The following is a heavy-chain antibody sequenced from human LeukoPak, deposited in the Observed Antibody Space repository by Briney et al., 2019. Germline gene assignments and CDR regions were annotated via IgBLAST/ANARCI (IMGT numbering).Heavy chain of an antibody. CDR2: IWHDGSIE. Sequence: GGSLRLSCVVSGFTFRGEDMHWVRQAPGKGLEWVAVIWHDGSIESYGDSVKGRFTVSRDNGNNTMYLQMNSLRAEDTAIYYCARAKYSSRWSLDYWGQGALVTVSS. J-gene: IGHJ4*02. V-gene: IGHV3-33*03. CDR3: ARAKYSSRWSLDY. D-gene: IGHD6-13*01. CDR1: GFTFRGED.